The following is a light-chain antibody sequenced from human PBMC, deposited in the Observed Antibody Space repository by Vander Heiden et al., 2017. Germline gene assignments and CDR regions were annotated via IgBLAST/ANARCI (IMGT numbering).Light chain of an antibody. CDR3: RQLKSYPLT. Sequence: IQLTQSPSSLSASVGGRVTITCRASQDISRYLAWYQQTPGKAPKLLIYAASTFQSAVPSRFSGSGSGTDFTLTISSLQPEDFATYYCRQLKSYPLTFGGGTKVEIK. V-gene: IGKV1-9*01. CDR2: AAS. J-gene: IGKJ4*01. CDR1: QDISRY.